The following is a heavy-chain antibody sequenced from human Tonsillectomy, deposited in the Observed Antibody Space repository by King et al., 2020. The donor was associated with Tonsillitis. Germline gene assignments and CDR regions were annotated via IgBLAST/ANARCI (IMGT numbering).Heavy chain of an antibody. CDR2: VHYSGNT. J-gene: IGHJ2*01. CDR3: ARGGFSSGFLDLYFDL. D-gene: IGHD6-25*01. V-gene: IGHV4-31*03. Sequence: QLQESGPGLVKPSQTLSLTCTVSGDSISGGAYYWSWIRQLPGKGPEWIGYVHYSGNTYYKSSLRGRLTISVDTSKSHFSLKLTSVTAADTAVYYCARGGFSSGFLDLYFDLWGRGTLVTVSS. CDR1: GDSISGGAYY.